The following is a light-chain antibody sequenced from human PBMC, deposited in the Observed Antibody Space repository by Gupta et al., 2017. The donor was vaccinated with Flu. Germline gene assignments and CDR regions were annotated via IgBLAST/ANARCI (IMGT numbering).Light chain of an antibody. J-gene: IGKJ4*01. CDR1: DSVGRS. Sequence: GERATLSCRASDSVGRSLAWYQQKPGQAPRLLISDTSNRATGVPARFGGSGSGTDFTLTISSLEPEDFAVYFCQQRNNWPLTFGGGTKVEIK. CDR3: QQRNNWPLT. CDR2: DTS. V-gene: IGKV3-11*01.